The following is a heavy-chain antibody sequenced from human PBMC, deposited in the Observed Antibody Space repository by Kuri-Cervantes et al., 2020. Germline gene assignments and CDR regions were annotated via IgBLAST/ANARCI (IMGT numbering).Heavy chain of an antibody. CDR1: GGSISSGDYY. V-gene: IGHV4-30-4*08. Sequence: LRLSCTVSGGSISSGDYYWSWIRQPPGKGLEWIGYIYYNENTYYNPSLKSRLTMSLDTSKNQFSLKLSSVTAADTAVYYCARDRTATGSYYYYMDVWGKGAAVTVSS. CDR2: IYYNENT. CDR3: ARDRTATGSYYYYMDV. J-gene: IGHJ6*03. D-gene: IGHD6-13*01.